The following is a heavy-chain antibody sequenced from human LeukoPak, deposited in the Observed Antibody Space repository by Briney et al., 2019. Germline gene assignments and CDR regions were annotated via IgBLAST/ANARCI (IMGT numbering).Heavy chain of an antibody. D-gene: IGHD2-15*01. CDR2: IYYSGST. CDR1: GYSISSGYY. CDR3: AREGGLMCFDI. J-gene: IGHJ3*02. Sequence: NPSETLSLTCTVSGYSISSGYYWSWIRQPPGKGLEWIGYIYYSGSTNYNPSLKSRVTISVDTSKNQFSLKLSSVTAADTAVYYCAREGGLMCFDIWGQGTMVTVSS. V-gene: IGHV4-61*01.